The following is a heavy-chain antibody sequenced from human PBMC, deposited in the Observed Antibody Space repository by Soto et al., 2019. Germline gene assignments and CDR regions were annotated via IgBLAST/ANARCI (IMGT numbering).Heavy chain of an antibody. J-gene: IGHJ6*02. CDR2: INPKFGDT. CDR1: GYTFSAYY. CDR3: VRNMDYYYGPGSGNGHGV. V-gene: IGHV1-2*02. Sequence: QVQLVQSGAEVKEPGDSVRVSCEASGYTFSAYYIHWVRQAPGQGLEWMGWINPKFGDTTYEQDFQGRVTMTRDMSISTVYMELSRLTSDDTAIYYCVRNMDYYYGPGSGNGHGVWGQGTTVTVFS. D-gene: IGHD3-10*01.